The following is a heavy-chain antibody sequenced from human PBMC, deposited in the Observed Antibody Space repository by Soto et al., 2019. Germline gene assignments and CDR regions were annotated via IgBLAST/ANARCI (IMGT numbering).Heavy chain of an antibody. CDR3: ARDDEGGSDCDLGY. CDR1: GFTFSRYT. D-gene: IGHD3-10*01. V-gene: IGHV3-30-3*01. Sequence: QGQLVESGGGVVQPGRSLSLSCAASGFTFSRYTMHWVRQAPGKGLEWMAFISDDGNNKYYADSVKGQFTISRDNSKNTLYLQMNSLRTEDTAVYYCARDDEGGSDCDLGYWGQGTLVTVSS. J-gene: IGHJ4*02. CDR2: ISDDGNNK.